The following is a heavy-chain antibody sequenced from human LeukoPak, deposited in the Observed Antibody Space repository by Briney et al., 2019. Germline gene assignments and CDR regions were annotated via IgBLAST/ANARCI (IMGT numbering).Heavy chain of an antibody. Sequence: SVKVSCKASGGTFSSYAISWVRQAPGQGLEWMGRIIPILGMANYAQKFQGRVTITADKSTSTAYMELSSLRSEDTAVYYCARARSSTSPHAFDIWGQGTMVTVSS. CDR3: ARARSSTSPHAFDI. V-gene: IGHV1-69*04. J-gene: IGHJ3*02. CDR1: GGTFSSYA. D-gene: IGHD2-2*01. CDR2: IIPILGMA.